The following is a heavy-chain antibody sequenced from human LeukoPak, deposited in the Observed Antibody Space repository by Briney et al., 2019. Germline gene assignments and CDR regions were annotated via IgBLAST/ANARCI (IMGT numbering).Heavy chain of an antibody. D-gene: IGHD3-10*02. V-gene: IGHV3-23*01. J-gene: IGHJ6*04. CDR1: GFTFSGYA. CDR2: ISGSGDNT. Sequence: GGSLRLSCAASGFTFSGYAMSWVRQAPGKGLEWVSAISGSGDNTYYADSVKGRFTISRDNSKNTLYLQMNSLRAEDTAVYHCAELGITMIGGVWGKGTTVTISS. CDR3: AELGITMIGGV.